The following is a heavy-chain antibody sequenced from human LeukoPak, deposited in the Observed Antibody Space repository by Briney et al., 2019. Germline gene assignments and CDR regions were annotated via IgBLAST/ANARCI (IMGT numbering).Heavy chain of an antibody. J-gene: IGHJ4*02. D-gene: IGHD1-26*01. CDR1: GGSISGTNW. Sequence: KPSGTLSLTCGVSGGSISGTNWWSWVRQPPGQGLEWIGEISLAGQTNYNPSLNGRVTMSLDKSSNQLSLHLTSVTAADTATYFCSRESGPFCPFGYWGQGTLDIVSS. V-gene: IGHV4-4*02. CDR3: SRESGPFCPFGY. CDR2: ISLAGQT.